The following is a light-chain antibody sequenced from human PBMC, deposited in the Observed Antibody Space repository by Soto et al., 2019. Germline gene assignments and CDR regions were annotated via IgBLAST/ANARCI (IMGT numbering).Light chain of an antibody. Sequence: EIVMTQSPGTLSLSPGERATISCRASQVIGSRYLAWYHQKSGQARRLLIYGASSRATGIPDRFSGSGSGTDFTLTISRLEPEDFGVYYCQQFGSSIPHTFGQGTKLEIK. CDR2: GAS. V-gene: IGKV3-20*01. CDR1: QVIGSRY. J-gene: IGKJ2*01. CDR3: QQFGSSIPHT.